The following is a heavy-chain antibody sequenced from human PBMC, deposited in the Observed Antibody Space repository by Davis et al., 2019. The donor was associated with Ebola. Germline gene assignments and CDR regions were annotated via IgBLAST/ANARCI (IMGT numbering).Heavy chain of an antibody. Sequence: GESLKISCAASGFTFSSYAMHWVRQAPGKGLEWVSVIYSGGSTYYADSVKGRFTISRDNPKNTLYLQMNSLRAEDTAVYYCAKDLSKRSGWYHFMDVWGQGTTVTVSS. CDR1: GFTFSSYA. CDR2: IYSGGST. V-gene: IGHV3-23*03. CDR3: AKDLSKRSGWYHFMDV. D-gene: IGHD6-19*01. J-gene: IGHJ6*02.